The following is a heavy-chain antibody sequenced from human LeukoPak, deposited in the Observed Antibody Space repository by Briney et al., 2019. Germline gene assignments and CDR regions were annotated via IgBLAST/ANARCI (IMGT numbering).Heavy chain of an antibody. J-gene: IGHJ5*02. Sequence: GGSLRLSCAASGFTFSTYSMNWVRQAPGKGLEWVANIKEDGSEKKYVDSVKGRFTISRDNAKNSLYLQMNSLRADDTAMYYCARDLDSSSWWNWFDPWGQGTLVTVSS. D-gene: IGHD6-13*01. CDR3: ARDLDSSSWWNWFDP. CDR2: IKEDGSEK. CDR1: GFTFSTYS. V-gene: IGHV3-7*01.